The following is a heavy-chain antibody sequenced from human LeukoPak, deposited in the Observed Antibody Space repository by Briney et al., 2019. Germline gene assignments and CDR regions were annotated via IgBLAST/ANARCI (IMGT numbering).Heavy chain of an antibody. Sequence: GASVKVSCKAFGYTFTDYYMHWVRQAPGQGLEWMGWINPNSGDTNYAQKFQGRVTMTRDTTISTAYMELSRLRSEDTAVYYCATLLHPPVGYNWNDGEDYWGQGTPVTVSS. CDR2: INPNSGDT. CDR3: ATLLHPPVGYNWNDGEDY. J-gene: IGHJ4*02. V-gene: IGHV1-2*02. D-gene: IGHD1-20*01. CDR1: GYTFTDYY.